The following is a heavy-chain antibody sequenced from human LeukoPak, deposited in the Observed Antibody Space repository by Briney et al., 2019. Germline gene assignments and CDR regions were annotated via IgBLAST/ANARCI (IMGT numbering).Heavy chain of an antibody. J-gene: IGHJ4*02. CDR1: GFTFSSYG. V-gene: IGHV3-30*18. Sequence: GGSLRLSCAASGFTFSSYGMQWVRQAPGKGLEWVAVISYDGSNKYYADSVKGRFTISRDNSKNTLYLQMNSLRAEDTAVYYCAKDGEAGITMIVVVIPYFDYWGQGTLVTVSS. CDR3: AKDGEAGITMIVVVIPYFDY. D-gene: IGHD3-22*01. CDR2: ISYDGSNK.